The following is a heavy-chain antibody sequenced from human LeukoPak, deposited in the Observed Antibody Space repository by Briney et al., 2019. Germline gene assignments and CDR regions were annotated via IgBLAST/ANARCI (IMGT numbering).Heavy chain of an antibody. CDR3: ARDYGDYGSHWDAFDI. CDR2: TSPNSGGT. V-gene: IGHV1-2*02. J-gene: IGHJ3*02. D-gene: IGHD4-17*01. CDR1: GYTFIGYY. Sequence: ASVTVSCKASGYTFIGYYIHWVRQAPGQGLEWMGWTSPNSGGTKYAQKFQGRVTMTRDTSISTVYMELSRLRSDDTAVYYCARDYGDYGSHWDAFDIWGQGTMGSVSS.